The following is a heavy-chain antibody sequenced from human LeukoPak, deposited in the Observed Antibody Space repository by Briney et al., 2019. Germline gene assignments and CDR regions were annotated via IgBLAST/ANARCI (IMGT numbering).Heavy chain of an antibody. J-gene: IGHJ4*02. CDR2: INNNGRET. Sequence: PGVTLRLSCAASGFAFSTNGMSWVRQAPGKGLEWVSTINNNGRETYYADSVKGRFTISRDNSKNTLYLQMNSLRVDDMAVYFCVKGWGDYWGQGILVTVSS. CDR3: VKGWGDY. V-gene: IGHV3-23*01. CDR1: GFAFSTNG. D-gene: IGHD7-27*01.